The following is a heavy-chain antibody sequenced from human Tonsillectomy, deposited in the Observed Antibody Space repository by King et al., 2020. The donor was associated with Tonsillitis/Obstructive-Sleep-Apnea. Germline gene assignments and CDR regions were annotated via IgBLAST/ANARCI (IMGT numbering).Heavy chain of an antibody. V-gene: IGHV3-7*04. CDR2: IKQDGSEK. J-gene: IGHJ6*03. CDR3: ARDRVDRSGYPYYMDV. CDR1: GFTFSNFW. D-gene: IGHD6-19*01. Sequence: VQLVESGGGLVQPGGSLRLSCVASGFTFSNFWMTWVRQAPGKGLEWVANIKQDGSEKYNVVSVKGRFTISRDNAKNSLYLQMNSLRVEDMAVYFCARDRVDRSGYPYYMDVWGKGTTVTISS.